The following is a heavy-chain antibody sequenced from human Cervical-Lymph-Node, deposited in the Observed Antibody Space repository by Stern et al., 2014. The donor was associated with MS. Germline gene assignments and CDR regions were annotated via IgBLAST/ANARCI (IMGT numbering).Heavy chain of an antibody. J-gene: IGHJ4*02. Sequence: VKLLESGAEVKKPGSSVKVSCKASGGTFSSYAISWVRQAPGQGLEWMGGIIPIFGTANYAQKFQGRVTITADESTSTAYMELSSLRSEDTAVYYCARGSPSGRYYFDYWGQGTLVTVSS. V-gene: IGHV1-69*01. D-gene: IGHD1-26*01. CDR1: GGTFSSYA. CDR2: IIPIFGTA. CDR3: ARGSPSGRYYFDY.